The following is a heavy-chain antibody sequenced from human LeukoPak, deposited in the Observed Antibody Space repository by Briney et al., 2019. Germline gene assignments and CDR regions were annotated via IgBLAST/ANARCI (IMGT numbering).Heavy chain of an antibody. CDR3: ARQGGYSYDHDY. CDR1: GGSISSYY. V-gene: IGHV4-59*08. Sequence: SETLSLTCTVSGGSISSYYWTWIRQPPGKGLEWIGYIYYTGSTNYNPSLKSRVTISVDTSKNQFSLKLSPVTAADTAVYYCARQGGYSYDHDYWGQGTLVTVSS. J-gene: IGHJ4*02. D-gene: IGHD5-18*01. CDR2: IYYTGST.